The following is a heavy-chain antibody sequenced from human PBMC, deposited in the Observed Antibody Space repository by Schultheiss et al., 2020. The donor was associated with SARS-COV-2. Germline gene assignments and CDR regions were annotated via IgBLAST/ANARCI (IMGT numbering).Heavy chain of an antibody. J-gene: IGHJ4*02. V-gene: IGHV3-23*03. CDR3: AKKPSSSRYEGADY. Sequence: GGSLRLSCAASGFTFSSYAMSWVRQAPGKGLEWVSVIYSGDMTYYADSVKGRCTISRDNSKNTLYLQMNSLRAEDTAVYYCAKKPSSSRYEGADYWGQGTLVTVSS. D-gene: IGHD6-13*01. CDR1: GFTFSSYA. CDR2: IYSGDMT.